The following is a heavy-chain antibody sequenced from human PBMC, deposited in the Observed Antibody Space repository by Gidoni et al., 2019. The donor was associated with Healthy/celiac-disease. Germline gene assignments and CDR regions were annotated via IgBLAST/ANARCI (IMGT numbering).Heavy chain of an antibody. D-gene: IGHD2-8*01. J-gene: IGHJ6*02. CDR1: GFTFSSYR. CDR2: ISSSSSYR. CDR3: ARDTVLMVYAMIYYYYGMDV. Sequence: EVQLVESGGGLVKPGGSLRLSCAASGFTFSSYRLNWVRQAPGKGLEWVSSISSSSSYRYYADSVKGRFTISRDNAKNSLYLQMNSLRAEDTAVYYCARDTVLMVYAMIYYYYGMDVWGQGTTVTVSS. V-gene: IGHV3-21*01.